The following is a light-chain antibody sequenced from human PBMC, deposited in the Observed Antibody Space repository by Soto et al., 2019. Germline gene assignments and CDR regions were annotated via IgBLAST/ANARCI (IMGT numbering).Light chain of an antibody. CDR3: QEYGSSPHT. J-gene: IGKJ2*01. CDR1: QSVSSSY. V-gene: IGKV3-20*01. CDR2: GAS. Sequence: EIVLTQSPGTLSLSPGERATLSCRASQSVSSSYLAWYQHKPGQAPRLLISGASSRATGIPDRCSGSGSGTDFTLTISRLEPEEFAVYYCQEYGSSPHTFGQGTKVETK.